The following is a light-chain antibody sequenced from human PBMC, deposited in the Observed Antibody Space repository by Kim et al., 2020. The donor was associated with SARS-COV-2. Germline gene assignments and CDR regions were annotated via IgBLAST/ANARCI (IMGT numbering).Light chain of an antibody. CDR2: DAS. Sequence: EIVLTQSPATLSLSPGERATLSCRASQSVRSYLAWYQQKPGQAPRLLIYDASNRATGIPARFSGSGSGTDFTLTISSLEPEDFALYYCQQRNEWPLTFGPGTKVDIK. CDR1: QSVRSY. CDR3: QQRNEWPLT. V-gene: IGKV3-11*01. J-gene: IGKJ3*01.